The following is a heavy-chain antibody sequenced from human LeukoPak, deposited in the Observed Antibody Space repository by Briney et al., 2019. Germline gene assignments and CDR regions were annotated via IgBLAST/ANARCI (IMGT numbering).Heavy chain of an antibody. CDR3: ARTQYVRGVTYFDY. Sequence: SETLSLTCAVYGGSFSGYYWSWIRQPPGKGLEWIGEINHSGSTNYNPSLKSRVTISVDTSKNQFSLKLSSVTAADTAVYYCARTQYVRGVTYFDYWGQGTLVTVSS. J-gene: IGHJ4*02. D-gene: IGHD3-10*01. CDR2: INHSGST. CDR1: GGSFSGYY. V-gene: IGHV4-34*01.